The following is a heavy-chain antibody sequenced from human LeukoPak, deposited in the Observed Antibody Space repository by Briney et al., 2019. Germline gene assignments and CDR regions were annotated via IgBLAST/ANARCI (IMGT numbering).Heavy chain of an antibody. CDR3: ARPPQYYYSSRKYYFDY. Sequence: GESLQISCKGSGYRFTSHWITWVRQMPGKGLEWMGVIYPDDSDTRYSPSFQGQVTISADKSINTAYLQWSNLKASDTAIYYCARPPQYYYSSRKYYFDYWGQGTLVTVSS. CDR1: GYRFTSHW. CDR2: IYPDDSDT. V-gene: IGHV5-51*01. J-gene: IGHJ4*02. D-gene: IGHD3-10*01.